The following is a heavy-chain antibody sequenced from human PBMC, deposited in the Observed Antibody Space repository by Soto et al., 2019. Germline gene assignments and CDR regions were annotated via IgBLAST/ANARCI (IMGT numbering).Heavy chain of an antibody. J-gene: IGHJ3*02. CDR2: IYYSGST. CDR3: ARVYTAMDKEGAFDI. Sequence: PSETLSLTCTVSGGSISSGGYYWSWIRQHPGKGLEWIWYIYYSGSTYYNPSLKSRVTISVDTAKNQFSLKLSSVTAADTAVYYCARVYTAMDKEGAFDIWGQGTMVTVSS. V-gene: IGHV4-31*03. CDR1: GGSISSGGYY. D-gene: IGHD5-18*01.